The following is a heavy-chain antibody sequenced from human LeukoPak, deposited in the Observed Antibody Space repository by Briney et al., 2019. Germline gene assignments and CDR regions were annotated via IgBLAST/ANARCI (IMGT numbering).Heavy chain of an antibody. CDR1: GFSFSNAW. Sequence: GGSLRLSCAASGFSFSNAWMSWVRQAPGKGLEWVSSISSSSSYIYYADSVKGRFTISRDNAKNSLYLQMNSLRAEDTAVYYCARDSGYSSSWYEWFDPWGQGTLVTVSS. D-gene: IGHD6-13*01. CDR2: ISSSSSYI. CDR3: ARDSGYSSSWYEWFDP. J-gene: IGHJ5*02. V-gene: IGHV3-21*01.